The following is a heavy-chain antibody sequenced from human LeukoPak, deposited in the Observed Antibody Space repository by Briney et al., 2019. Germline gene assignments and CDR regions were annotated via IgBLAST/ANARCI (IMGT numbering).Heavy chain of an antibody. D-gene: IGHD4-17*01. CDR1: GFTFDYSA. J-gene: IGHJ6*02. CDR2: IYSAGST. V-gene: IGHV3-53*01. CDR3: ARDTVTTFRFRDYYYYGMDV. Sequence: GGSLRLSCAASGFTFDYSAMTWVRQAPGKGLEGVSVIYSAGSTYYADSVKGRFTISRDNSKNTLYLQMNSLRAEDTAVHYCARDTVTTFRFRDYYYYGMDVWGQGTTVTVSS.